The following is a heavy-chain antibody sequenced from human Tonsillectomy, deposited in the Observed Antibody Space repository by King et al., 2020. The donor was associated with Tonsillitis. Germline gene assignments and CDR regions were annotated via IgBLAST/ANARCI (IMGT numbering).Heavy chain of an antibody. D-gene: IGHD2-2*01. CDR3: ARRRTSSDGFDY. CDR1: GYSFTNYW. V-gene: IGHV5-51*01. J-gene: IGHJ4*02. CDR2: IYPGDSDT. Sequence: VQLVESGAEVKKPGESLKISCQGSGYSFTNYWIAWVRQMPGKGLEWMGIIYPGDSDTRKSPFFQGQVTISADKSISTAYLQWSSLKASDTAMYYCARRRTSSDGFDYWGQGTLVTVSS.